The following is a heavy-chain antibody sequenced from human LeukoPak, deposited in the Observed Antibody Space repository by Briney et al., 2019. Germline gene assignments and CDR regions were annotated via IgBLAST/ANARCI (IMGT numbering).Heavy chain of an antibody. J-gene: IGHJ4*02. CDR3: ALTPNYGPYYFDY. V-gene: IGHV3-23*01. CDR1: GFTFSNYA. CDR2: ISGSGDST. D-gene: IGHD4-17*01. Sequence: GGSLRLSCAASGFTFSNYAMRWVRQAPGKGLEWVSGISGSGDSTYYADSVKGRFTISRDNSKNTLYLQMNSLRAEDTAVYYCALTPNYGPYYFDYWGQGTLVTVSS.